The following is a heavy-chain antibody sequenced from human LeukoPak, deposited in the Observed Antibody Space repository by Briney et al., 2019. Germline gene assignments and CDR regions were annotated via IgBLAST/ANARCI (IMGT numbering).Heavy chain of an antibody. V-gene: IGHV1-2*02. CDR3: ASLDVLRFLEWPSGDY. Sequence: GASVKVSCKDSGYTFTGYYMHWGRQAPGQGLEWMGWINPNNGDTKYAQKFQGRVTMTRDTSISTAYMELSRLKSDDTAVYYCASLDVLRFLEWPSGDYWGQGTLVTVSS. CDR1: GYTFTGYY. J-gene: IGHJ4*02. CDR2: INPNNGDT. D-gene: IGHD3-3*01.